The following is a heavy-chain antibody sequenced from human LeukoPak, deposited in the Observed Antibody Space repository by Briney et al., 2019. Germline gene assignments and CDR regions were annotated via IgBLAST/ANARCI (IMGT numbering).Heavy chain of an antibody. J-gene: IGHJ3*01. CDR2: IYWDDDK. V-gene: IGHV2-5*02. CDR1: GFSLSTRGVG. Sequence: SGPTLVNPPQTLTLTCTFSGFSLSTRGVGVGWIRQPPGKALEWLSLIYWDDDKRYSPSLKSRLTITTDTSKNQVVLTMTNMDPVDTATYYCAHRRDYGSGHDGFDVWGQGTMVTVSS. D-gene: IGHD3-10*01. CDR3: AHRRDYGSGHDGFDV.